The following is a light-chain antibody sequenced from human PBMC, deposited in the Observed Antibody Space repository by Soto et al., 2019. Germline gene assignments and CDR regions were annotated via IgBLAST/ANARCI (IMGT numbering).Light chain of an antibody. CDR2: GNS. J-gene: IGLJ3*02. Sequence: QSVLTQPPSVSGAPGQRVTISCTGSSSNIGAGYDVHWYQQLPGTAPKLLIYGNSNRPSGVPDRFSGSKSGTSASLAITGLQAEDEADYYCQSYDSSLSLLVFGGWTKVTVL. CDR1: SSNIGAGYD. CDR3: QSYDSSLSLLV. V-gene: IGLV1-40*01.